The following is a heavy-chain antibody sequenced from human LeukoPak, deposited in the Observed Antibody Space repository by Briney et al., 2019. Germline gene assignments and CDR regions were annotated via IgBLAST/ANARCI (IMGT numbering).Heavy chain of an antibody. V-gene: IGHV3-30*02. CDR1: GFTFSSYG. CDR3: AKDQWGGFDY. D-gene: IGHD3-16*01. CDR2: IRYDGTNK. Sequence: GGSLRLSCAASGFTFSSYGMHWVRQAPGKGLEWVTFIRYDGTNKSYADSVKGRFTISRDNSKNTLYLQMNSLRAEDTAVYYCAKDQWGGFDYWGQGTLVTVSS. J-gene: IGHJ4*02.